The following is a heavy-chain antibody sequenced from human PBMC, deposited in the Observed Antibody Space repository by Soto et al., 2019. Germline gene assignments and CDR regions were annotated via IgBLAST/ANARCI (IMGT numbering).Heavy chain of an antibody. D-gene: IGHD3-3*01. CDR1: GYTFTSYG. J-gene: IGHJ4*02. CDR3: ARSSRFLEWLLFHGDYFDC. Sequence: ASVKVSCKASGYTFTSYGISWVRQAPGQGLEWMGWISAYNGNTNYAQKLQGRVTMTTDTSTSTAYMELRSLRSDDTAVYYCARSSRFLEWLLFHGDYFDCWGQGTLVTVSS. V-gene: IGHV1-18*01. CDR2: ISAYNGNT.